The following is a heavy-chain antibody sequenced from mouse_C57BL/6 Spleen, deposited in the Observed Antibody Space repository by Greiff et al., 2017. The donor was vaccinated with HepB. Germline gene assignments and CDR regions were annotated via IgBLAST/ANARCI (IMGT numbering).Heavy chain of an antibody. CDR2: ISYDGSN. CDR1: GYSITSGYY. J-gene: IGHJ2*01. D-gene: IGHD1-1*01. CDR3: ARFITTVVADFDY. V-gene: IGHV3-6*01. Sequence: EVQLQESGPGLVKPSQSLSLTCSVTGYSITSGYYWNWIRQFPGNQLEWMGYISYDGSNNYNPSLKNRISITRDTSKNQFFLKLNSVTTEDTATYYCARFITTVVADFDYWGQGTTLTVSS.